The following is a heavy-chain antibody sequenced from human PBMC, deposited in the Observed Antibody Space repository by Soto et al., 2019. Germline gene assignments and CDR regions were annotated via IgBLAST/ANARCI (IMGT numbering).Heavy chain of an antibody. V-gene: IGHV4-31*03. CDR2: IYYSGST. CDR1: GGSISSGGYY. D-gene: IGHD2-2*01. J-gene: IGHJ6*02. Sequence: LSLTCTVSGGSISSGGYYWSWIRQHPGKGLEWIGYIYYSGSTYYNPSLKSRVTISVDTSKNQFSLKLSSVTAADTAVYYCARERGVYCSSTSCYSDYYYGMDVWGQGTTVTVSS. CDR3: ARERGVYCSSTSCYSDYYYGMDV.